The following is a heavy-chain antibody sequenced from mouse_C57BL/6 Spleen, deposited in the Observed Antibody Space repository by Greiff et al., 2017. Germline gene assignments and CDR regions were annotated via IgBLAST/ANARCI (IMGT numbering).Heavy chain of an antibody. CDR2: IHPNSGST. Sequence: QVQLQQPGAELVKPGASVKLSCKASGYTFTSYWMHWVKQRPGQGLEWIGMIHPNSGSTNYNEKFKSKATLTVDKSSSTAYIQLSSLTSEDSAVYYCARADYDYVPYAMDYWGQGTSVTVSS. D-gene: IGHD2-4*01. J-gene: IGHJ4*01. CDR1: GYTFTSYW. V-gene: IGHV1-64*01. CDR3: ARADYDYVPYAMDY.